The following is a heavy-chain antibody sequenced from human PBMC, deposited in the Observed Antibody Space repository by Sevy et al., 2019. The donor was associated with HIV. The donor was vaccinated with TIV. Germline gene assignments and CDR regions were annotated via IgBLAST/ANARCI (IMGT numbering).Heavy chain of an antibody. Sequence: ASVKVSCKVSGYTLIEFSMHWVRQAPGKGLEWMGGFDPEDGETIYAQRFQGRVTMTEDTSTDTAYMELSSLRSEDTAVYECATGLPREYVDCCSYYSDYFAYWGQGTLVTVSS. CDR3: ATGLPREYVDCCSYYSDYFAY. CDR2: FDPEDGET. CDR1: GYTLIEFS. D-gene: IGHD1-26*01. V-gene: IGHV1-24*01. J-gene: IGHJ4*02.